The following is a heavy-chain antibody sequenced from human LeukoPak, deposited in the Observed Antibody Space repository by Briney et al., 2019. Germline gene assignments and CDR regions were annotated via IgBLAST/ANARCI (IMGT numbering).Heavy chain of an antibody. CDR2: INHSGST. J-gene: IGHJ4*02. Sequence: PSETLSLTCAVYGGSFSGYYWSWIRQPPGKGLEWIGEINHSGSTNYNPSLKSRVTISVGTSKNQFSLKLSSVTAADTAVYYCARGGDYSRASSARVDYWGQGTLVTVSS. CDR3: ARGGDYSRASSARVDY. V-gene: IGHV4-34*01. CDR1: GGSFSGYY. D-gene: IGHD6-13*01.